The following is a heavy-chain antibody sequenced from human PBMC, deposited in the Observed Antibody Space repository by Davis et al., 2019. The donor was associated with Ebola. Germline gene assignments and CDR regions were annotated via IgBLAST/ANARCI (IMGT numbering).Heavy chain of an antibody. D-gene: IGHD3-10*01. J-gene: IGHJ2*01. CDR3: ARPRIGVHWYFDL. CDR1: GGSFSGYY. V-gene: IGHV4-59*08. CDR2: IYYSGST. Sequence: PGGSLRLSCAVYGGSFSGYYWSWIRQPPGKGLEWIGYIYYSGSTNYNPSLKSRVTISVDTSKNQFSLKLSSVTAADTAVYYCARPRIGVHWYFDLWGRGTLVTVSS.